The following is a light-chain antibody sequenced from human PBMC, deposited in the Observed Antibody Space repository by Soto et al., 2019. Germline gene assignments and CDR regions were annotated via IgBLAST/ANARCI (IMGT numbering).Light chain of an antibody. CDR2: AKS. Sequence: DIQMTQSPSSLSASVGDGVTISCRASQDIGFYLKWYQHKPGKAPKLLIYAKSRLQSGVPSRFSGSGSGTDFTLTISTLQPEDFATYYCQQSYSNPLSFGGGTKVEIK. J-gene: IGKJ4*01. CDR3: QQSYSNPLS. V-gene: IGKV1-39*01. CDR1: QDIGFY.